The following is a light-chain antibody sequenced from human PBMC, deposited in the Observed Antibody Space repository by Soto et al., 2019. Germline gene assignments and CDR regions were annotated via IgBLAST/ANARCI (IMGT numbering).Light chain of an antibody. V-gene: IGLV1-40*01. CDR1: SCNIGANYD. Sequence: QSVLTQPPSVSGAPGQTVTISCTGSSCNIGANYDVHWYQHLPGTAPKLLIYTNTNRPSGVPDRFSGSKSGTSASLAITGLQAEDEADYYCQSYDSSRSGYVVGTGTKVTVL. CDR2: TNT. CDR3: QSYDSSRSGYV. J-gene: IGLJ1*01.